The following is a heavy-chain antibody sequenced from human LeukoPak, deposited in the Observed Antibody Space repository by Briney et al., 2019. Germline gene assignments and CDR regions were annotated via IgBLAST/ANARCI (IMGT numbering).Heavy chain of an antibody. V-gene: IGHV1-18*01. J-gene: IGHJ4*02. Sequence: ASVKVSCKASGYTFTSYGISWVRQAPGQGLEWMGWISAYNGNTNYAQKLQGRVTMTTDTSTSTAYMELRSLRSDDTAVYYCATWNYGLKHFDYWGQGTLVTVSS. CDR2: ISAYNGNT. CDR3: ATWNYGLKHFDY. D-gene: IGHD1-7*01. CDR1: GYTFTSYG.